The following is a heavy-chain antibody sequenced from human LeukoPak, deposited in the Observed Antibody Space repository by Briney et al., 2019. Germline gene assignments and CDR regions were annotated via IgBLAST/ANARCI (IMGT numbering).Heavy chain of an antibody. D-gene: IGHD6-13*01. CDR3: ARVPGIAAAGIGYYYYGMDV. CDR1: GFTFSSYD. J-gene: IGHJ6*02. V-gene: IGHV3-13*01. CDR2: IGTAGDT. Sequence: GGSLRLSCAASGFTFSSYDMHWVRQATGKGLEWVSAIGTAGDTYYPGSVKGRFTISRENAKNSSYLQMNSLRAGDTAVYYCARVPGIAAAGIGYYYYGMDVWGQGTRSPSP.